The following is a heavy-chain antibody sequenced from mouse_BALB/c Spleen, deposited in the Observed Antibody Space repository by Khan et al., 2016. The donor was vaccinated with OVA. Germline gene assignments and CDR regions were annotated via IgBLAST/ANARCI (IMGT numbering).Heavy chain of an antibody. J-gene: IGHJ3*01. CDR3: GRSEYYRSFAY. D-gene: IGHD2-14*01. V-gene: IGHV9-3-1*01. CDR2: INTYTGEP. CDR1: GYTFTNYG. Sequence: QIQLVQSGPELKKPGETVKISCKASGYTFTNYGMDWVKQAPGKGLKWMGWINTYTGEPTYADDFKGRFAFSLETSASTAYLQINNLKNEDTATCFCGRSEYYRSFAYWGQGTLVTVFA.